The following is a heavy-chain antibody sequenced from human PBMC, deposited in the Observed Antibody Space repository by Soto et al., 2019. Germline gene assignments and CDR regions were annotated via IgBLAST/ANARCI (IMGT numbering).Heavy chain of an antibody. J-gene: IGHJ5*02. D-gene: IGHD3-22*01. CDR3: ARDRGPSSGYYPYWFDP. CDR2: IIPIFGTA. Sequence: QVQLVQSGAEVKKPGSSVKVSCKASGGTFSGYAISWVRQAPGQGLEWMGEIIPIFGTANYAQKFQGRVTITADESTSTAYMELSSLRSEDTAVHYCARDRGPSSGYYPYWFDPWGQGTLVTVSS. V-gene: IGHV1-69*12. CDR1: GGTFSGYA.